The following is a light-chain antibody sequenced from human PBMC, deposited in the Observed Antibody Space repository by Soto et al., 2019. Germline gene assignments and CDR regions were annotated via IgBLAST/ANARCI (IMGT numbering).Light chain of an antibody. CDR1: SSNIGSNY. Sequence: QSVLTQPPSASGTPGQRVTISCSGSSSNIGSNYVFWYQQLPGTAPKLLIYNNNQRPSGVPDRFSGSRSGTSASLAISGLHSEDESDYYCASWDDGLSAYVFGIGTKLTVL. J-gene: IGLJ1*01. V-gene: IGLV1-47*02. CDR2: NNN. CDR3: ASWDDGLSAYV.